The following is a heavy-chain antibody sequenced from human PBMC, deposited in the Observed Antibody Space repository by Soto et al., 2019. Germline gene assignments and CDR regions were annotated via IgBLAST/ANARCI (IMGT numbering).Heavy chain of an antibody. CDR1: GFTFTSYG. V-gene: IGHV3-23*01. CDR2: IRGDGGQT. J-gene: IGHJ4*02. Sequence: SLRLSCTASGFTFTSYGMGWVRQAPGKGLQWVSTIRGDGGQTHYTDSVKGRFSISRDNSKNTVYLQMDSLRAEDTAMYFCARDVGLDSDDFFAYWGQGTQVTVSS. D-gene: IGHD3-9*01. CDR3: ARDVGLDSDDFFAY.